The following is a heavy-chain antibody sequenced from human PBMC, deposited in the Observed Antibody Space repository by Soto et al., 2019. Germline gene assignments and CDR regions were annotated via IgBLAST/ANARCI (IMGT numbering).Heavy chain of an antibody. J-gene: IGHJ5*02. V-gene: IGHV4-34*01. CDR1: GGSISSYY. CDR2: INHSGST. D-gene: IGHD3-10*01. CDR3: ARSVTP. Sequence: PSETLSLTCTVSGGSISSYYWSWIRQPPGKGLEWIGEINHSGSTNYNPSLKSRVTISVDTSKNQFSLKLTSVTAADTAVYYCARSVTPWGQGTLVTVSS.